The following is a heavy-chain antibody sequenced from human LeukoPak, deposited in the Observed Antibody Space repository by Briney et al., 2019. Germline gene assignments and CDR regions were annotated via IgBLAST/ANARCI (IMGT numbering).Heavy chain of an antibody. J-gene: IGHJ6*03. CDR3: ARDGNMIAARRTENYYYYYYMDV. CDR1: GYSFISYG. Sequence: VASVKVSCKTSGYSFISYGISWVRQAPGQGLEWVGWISPYNGNKNYTEKLQGRVTMTTDTSTSTAYMELRSLRSDDTAMYYCARDGNMIAARRTENYYYYYYMDVWGKGTTVIVSS. V-gene: IGHV1-18*04. D-gene: IGHD6-6*01. CDR2: ISPYNGNK.